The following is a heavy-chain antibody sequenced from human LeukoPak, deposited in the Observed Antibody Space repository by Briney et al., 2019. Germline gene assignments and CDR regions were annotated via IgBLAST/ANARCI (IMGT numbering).Heavy chain of an antibody. Sequence: SETLSLTCTASGGSISSSSYYWDWIRQPPGKGLDWIGCIYYSGSTYYNPSLKSRVTISVDTSKNHFSLKLSSVTAADTAVYYCARHKGGSSEFDYWGQGTLVTVSS. CDR2: IYYSGST. CDR3: ARHKGGSSEFDY. V-gene: IGHV4-39*01. J-gene: IGHJ4*02. D-gene: IGHD1-26*01. CDR1: GGSISSSSYY.